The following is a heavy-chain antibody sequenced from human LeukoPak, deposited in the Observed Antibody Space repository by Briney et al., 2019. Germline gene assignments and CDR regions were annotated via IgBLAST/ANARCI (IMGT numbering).Heavy chain of an antibody. D-gene: IGHD2-15*01. V-gene: IGHV1-18*01. Sequence: ASVKVSCKASGYTFTSYGISWVRQAPGQGLEWMGWISGYNGNTNYAHHLQGRVTMTTDTSTTTAYMELRSLRSDDTAVYYCARAYSNCGGGSCSLLYFDYWGQGTLVTVSS. CDR2: ISGYNGNT. J-gene: IGHJ4*02. CDR3: ARAYSNCGGGSCSLLYFDY. CDR1: GYTFTSYG.